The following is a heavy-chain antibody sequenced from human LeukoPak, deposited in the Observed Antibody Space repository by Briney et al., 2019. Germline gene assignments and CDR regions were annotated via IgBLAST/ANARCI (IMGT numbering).Heavy chain of an antibody. D-gene: IGHD3-10*01. V-gene: IGHV3-11*01. CDR2: ISTSGSTI. J-gene: IGHJ4*02. CDR1: GFTFSDYY. CDR3: ASSLVRGPFDY. Sequence: GGSLRLSCAASGFTFSDYYMSWIRQAPGKGLEWVSYISTSGSTIYYADSVKGRFTISRDNAKNSLYLQVNSLRAEDTAVYYCASSLVRGPFDYWGQGTLVTVSS.